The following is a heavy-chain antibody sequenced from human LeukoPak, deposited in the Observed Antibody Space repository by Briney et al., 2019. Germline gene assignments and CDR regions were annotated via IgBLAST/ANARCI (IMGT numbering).Heavy chain of an antibody. Sequence: SETLSLTCTVSGGSISSSSFYWDWIRQPPGKGLEWIGTIFYSGSTYYNPSLKSRITISVDTSKNQFSLKLGSVTAADTAVYYCARHSRSGYSDYESAFDIWGQGTMVIVSS. CDR1: GGSISSSSFY. D-gene: IGHD5-12*01. CDR3: ARHSRSGYSDYESAFDI. J-gene: IGHJ3*02. CDR2: IFYSGST. V-gene: IGHV4-39*01.